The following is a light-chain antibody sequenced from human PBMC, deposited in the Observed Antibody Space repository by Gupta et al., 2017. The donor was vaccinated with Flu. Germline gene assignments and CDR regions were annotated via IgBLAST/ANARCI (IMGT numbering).Light chain of an antibody. CDR1: SSNIGAGFD. CDR3: QSYDNSLSGYVI. V-gene: IGLV1-40*01. CDR2: GNT. J-gene: IGLJ2*01. Sequence: TISCTGSSSNIGAGFDVYWYQQLPGTAPKLLIYGNTNRPSGVPDRFSGSKSGTSASLAVSGLQAEDEAEYYCQSYDNSLSGYVIFGGGTKLTVL.